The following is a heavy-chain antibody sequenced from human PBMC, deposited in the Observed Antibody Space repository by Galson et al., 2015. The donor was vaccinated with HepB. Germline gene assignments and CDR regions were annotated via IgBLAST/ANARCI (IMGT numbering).Heavy chain of an antibody. V-gene: IGHV3-48*01. CDR3: ATARLGGTPDY. J-gene: IGHJ4*02. CDR2: ISSASSTI. D-gene: IGHD1-26*01. CDR1: GFTFSSYS. Sequence: SLRLSCAASGFTFSSYSMQWVRQAPGEGLEWVSYISSASSTIYYSDSVTGRFTISRDNAKNSLYLQMNSLRAEDTAVYYCATARLGGTPDYWGQGTLVTVSS.